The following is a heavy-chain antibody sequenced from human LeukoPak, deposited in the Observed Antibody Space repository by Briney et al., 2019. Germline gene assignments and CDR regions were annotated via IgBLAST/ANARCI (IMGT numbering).Heavy chain of an antibody. CDR1: GLSLSNYP. D-gene: IGHD2-8*01. CDR2: ITYDGAFDGGKT. Sequence: GESLRLSCEASGLSLSNYPMHWVRQAPGKGLEWITLITYDGAFDGGKTYYADSVKGRFTVSRDNAKNSLYLQMNSLRDEDAAVYYCARGPVRSPYYFDCWGQGTLVTVSS. V-gene: IGHV3-30*07. CDR3: ARGPVRSPYYFDC. J-gene: IGHJ4*02.